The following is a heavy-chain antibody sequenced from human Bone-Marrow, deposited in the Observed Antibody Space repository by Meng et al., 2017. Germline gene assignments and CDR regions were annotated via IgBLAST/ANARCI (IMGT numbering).Heavy chain of an antibody. D-gene: IGHD6-19*01. CDR2: ISYDGSNK. J-gene: IGHJ3*02. CDR1: GFTFSSYA. CDR3: ARVSPLEQWIGKDAFDI. Sequence: GESLKISCAASGFTFSSYAMHWVRQAPGKGLEWVAVISYDGSNKYYADSVKGRFTISRDNSKNTLYLQMNSLRAEDTAVYYCARVSPLEQWIGKDAFDIWGQGTMVTVSS. V-gene: IGHV3-30-3*01.